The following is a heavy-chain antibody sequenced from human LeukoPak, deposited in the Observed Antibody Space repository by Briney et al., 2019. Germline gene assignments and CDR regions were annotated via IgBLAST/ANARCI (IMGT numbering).Heavy chain of an antibody. CDR3: ARTRDSGSYFWEGAFDI. D-gene: IGHD1-26*01. CDR2: IYSGGST. J-gene: IGHJ3*02. Sequence: AGGSLRLSCAASGFTVSSNYMAWVRQAPGKGLEWVSVIYSGGSTYYADSVKGRFTISRDNSKNTLYLQMNSLRAEDTAVYYCARTRDSGSYFWEGAFDIWGQGTMVTVSS. V-gene: IGHV3-53*01. CDR1: GFTVSSNY.